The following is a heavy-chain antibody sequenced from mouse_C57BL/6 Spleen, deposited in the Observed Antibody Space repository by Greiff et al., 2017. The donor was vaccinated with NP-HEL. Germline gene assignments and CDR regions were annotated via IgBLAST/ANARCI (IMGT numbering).Heavy chain of an antibody. Sequence: QVQLKESGPELVKPGASVKISCKASGYAFSSSWMNWVKQRPGKGLEWIGRIYPGDGDTNYNGKFKGKATLTADKSSSTAYMQLSSLTSEDSAVYFCARNYAMDYWGQGTSVTVSS. CDR3: ARNYAMDY. J-gene: IGHJ4*01. CDR1: GYAFSSSW. CDR2: IYPGDGDT. V-gene: IGHV1-82*01.